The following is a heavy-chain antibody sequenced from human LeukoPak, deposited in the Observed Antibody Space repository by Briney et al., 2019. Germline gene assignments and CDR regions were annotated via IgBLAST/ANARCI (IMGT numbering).Heavy chain of an antibody. CDR2: ISGSGGST. D-gene: IGHD3-22*01. CDR3: AKDHYYDSSAFDY. Sequence: GGSLRLSCAASEFTFSSYGMSWVRQAPGKGLEWVSAISGSGGSTYYADSVKGRFTISRDNSKNTLYLQMNSLRAEDTAVYYCAKDHYYDSSAFDYWGQGTLVTVSS. J-gene: IGHJ4*02. CDR1: EFTFSSYG. V-gene: IGHV3-23*01.